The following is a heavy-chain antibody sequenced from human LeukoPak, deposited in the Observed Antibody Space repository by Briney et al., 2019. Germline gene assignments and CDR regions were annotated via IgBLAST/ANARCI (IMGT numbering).Heavy chain of an antibody. D-gene: IGHD6-13*01. Sequence: GGSLRLSCTASGFTFSSYAMSGVRQAPGKGLEWVSAISDSGSSTYYSDSVKGRFTISRDNSKNTLSLQMNSLRAEDTAVYYCPKDPLAAAPHCLHLWRQGTLVTVSS. V-gene: IGHV3-23*01. CDR1: GFTFSSYA. J-gene: IGHJ5*02. CDR3: PKDPLAAAPHCLHL. CDR2: ISDSGSST.